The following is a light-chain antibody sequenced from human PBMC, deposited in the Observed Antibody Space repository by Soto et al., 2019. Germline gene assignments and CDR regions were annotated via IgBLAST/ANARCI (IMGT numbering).Light chain of an antibody. CDR3: AAWDDSLNGYV. J-gene: IGLJ1*01. CDR2: NNN. V-gene: IGLV1-44*01. Sequence: QSVLTQPPSASGTPGQRVTISCSGGSSNIGTNAVNWYQQLPGTAPKLLIYNNNQRPSGVPDRFSGSKSGTSASLAISGLQSEDEADYYCAAWDDSLNGYVFATGTKVTV. CDR1: SSNIGTNA.